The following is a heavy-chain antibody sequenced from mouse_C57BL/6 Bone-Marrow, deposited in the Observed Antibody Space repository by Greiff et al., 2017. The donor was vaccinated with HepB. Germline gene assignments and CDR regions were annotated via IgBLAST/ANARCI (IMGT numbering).Heavy chain of an antibody. Sequence: VQLQQSGPELVKPGASVKISCKASGYAFSSSWMNWVKQRPGKGLEWIGRIYPGDGDTNYNGKFKGKATLTADNSYSTAYMKLSSLTSEDSAVYFSADDGSSYWGQGTLVTVSA. CDR1: GYAFSSSW. D-gene: IGHD1-1*01. CDR3: ADDGSSY. V-gene: IGHV1-82*01. J-gene: IGHJ3*01. CDR2: IYPGDGDT.